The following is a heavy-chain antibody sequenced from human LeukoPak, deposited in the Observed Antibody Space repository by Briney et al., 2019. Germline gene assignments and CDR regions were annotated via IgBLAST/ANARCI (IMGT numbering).Heavy chain of an antibody. Sequence: SVKVSCKASGGTFSSYAISWVRQAPGQGLEWMGGIIPVFGTANYAQKFQGRVTITADESTSTAYMELSSLRSEDPAVYYCARASAPPYCGGDCYSEDAYWGQGPLVPVSS. D-gene: IGHD2-21*02. J-gene: IGHJ1*01. CDR3: ARASAPPYCGGDCYSEDAY. V-gene: IGHV1-69*13. CDR1: GGTFSSYA. CDR2: IIPVFGTA.